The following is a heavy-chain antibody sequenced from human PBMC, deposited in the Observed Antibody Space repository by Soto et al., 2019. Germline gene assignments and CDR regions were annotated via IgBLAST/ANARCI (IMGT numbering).Heavy chain of an antibody. V-gene: IGHV3-43*01. Sequence: GGSLRLSCAASGVTFDDYTMHWVRQAPGKGLEWVSLISWDGGSTYYADSVKGRFTISRDNSKNSLYLQMNSLRTEDTALYYCAKCLPHDYYGSGSQLGMDVWGQGTTVTVSS. CDR1: GVTFDDYT. CDR3: AKCLPHDYYGSGSQLGMDV. CDR2: ISWDGGST. J-gene: IGHJ6*02. D-gene: IGHD3-10*01.